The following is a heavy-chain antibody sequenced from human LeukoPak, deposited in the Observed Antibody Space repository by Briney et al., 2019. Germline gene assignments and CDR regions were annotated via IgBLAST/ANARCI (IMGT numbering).Heavy chain of an antibody. J-gene: IGHJ5*02. CDR2: IYYSGST. CDR3: ARHYGP. V-gene: IGHV4-39*01. CDR1: GGSPSSYY. Sequence: SETLSLTCTVSGGSPSSYYWSWIRQPPGKGLEWIGSIYYSGSTYYNPSLKSRVTISVDTSKNQFSLKLSSVTAADTAVYYCARHYGPWGQGTLVTVSS. D-gene: IGHD3-16*01.